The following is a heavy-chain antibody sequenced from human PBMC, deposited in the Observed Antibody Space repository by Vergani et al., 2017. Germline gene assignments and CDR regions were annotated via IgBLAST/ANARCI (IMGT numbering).Heavy chain of an antibody. D-gene: IGHD4-17*01. V-gene: IGHV3-48*01. CDR3: AVEPTSFTTATLSD. J-gene: IGHJ4*02. CDR1: GFTFSSYS. CDR2: ISISSSTI. Sequence: EVQLVESGGGLVQPGGSLRLSCAASGFTFSSYSMNWVRHAPGKGLEWVSYISISSSTIYYADSVKGRFTIARDNAKNSLYLQMNSLRAEETALYYCAVEPTSFTTATLSDWGQGTLVTVSS.